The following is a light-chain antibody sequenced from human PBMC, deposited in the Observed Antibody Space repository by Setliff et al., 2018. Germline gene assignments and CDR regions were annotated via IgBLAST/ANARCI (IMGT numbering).Light chain of an antibody. CDR3: WSYAGDYTWV. Sequence: QSALAQPRSVSGSPGQSVTISCSGTSSDVGGYNLVSWFQQHPGKAPKLMIYDVTKRPVGVPVRFSGSKSGNTASLTISGLQPEDETDYYCWSYAGDYTWVFGGGTKVTVL. V-gene: IGLV2-11*01. J-gene: IGLJ3*02. CDR2: DVT. CDR1: SSDVGGYNL.